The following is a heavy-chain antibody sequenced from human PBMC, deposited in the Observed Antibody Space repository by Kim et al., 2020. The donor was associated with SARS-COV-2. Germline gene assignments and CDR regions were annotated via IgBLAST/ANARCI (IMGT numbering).Heavy chain of an antibody. D-gene: IGHD3-9*01. CDR1: GFTFSDYY. CDR3: ARGGGDWYLYGMDV. V-gene: IGHV3-11*05. CDR2: IGTDSRYT. J-gene: IGHJ6*02. Sequence: GGSLRLSCAASGFTFSDYYMSWIRQAAGKGLEWVSYIGTDSRYTAYAESVMGRFTVSRDNAKNSLYLQMSSLRAEDTAVYFCARGGGDWYLYGMDVWGRGTTVTVSS.